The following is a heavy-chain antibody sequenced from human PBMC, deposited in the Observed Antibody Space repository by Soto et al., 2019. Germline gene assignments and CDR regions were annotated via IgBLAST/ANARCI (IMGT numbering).Heavy chain of an antibody. CDR1: GGSINRYY. V-gene: IGHV4-59*07. J-gene: IGHJ4*02. CDR2: VYNSGST. CDR3: ARYRREAVAGYTLDN. Sequence: SDSLSLTCTVCGGSINRYYWTWMRQPPGKGLEWIGYVYNSGSTNYNPSLKSRVTISEDTSKSQFSLKVNSMTAADTAVYYCARYRREAVAGYTLDNWGQGILVTVSS. D-gene: IGHD6-13*01.